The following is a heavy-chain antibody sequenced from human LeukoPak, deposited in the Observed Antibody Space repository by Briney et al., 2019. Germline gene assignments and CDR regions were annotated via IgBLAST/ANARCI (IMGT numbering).Heavy chain of an antibody. J-gene: IGHJ4*02. CDR3: ARVWHFYGSGSYCLDY. CDR1: GYTFTGYY. Sequence: ASVKVSCEASGYTFTGYYMHWVRPAPGQGLAGMGLINPNSGGKNYAQKFQGRVTMTRDTSISTAYMERSRLRSDDTAVYYCARVWHFYGSGSYCLDYWGQGTLVTVSS. CDR2: INPNSGGK. D-gene: IGHD3-10*01. V-gene: IGHV1-2*02.